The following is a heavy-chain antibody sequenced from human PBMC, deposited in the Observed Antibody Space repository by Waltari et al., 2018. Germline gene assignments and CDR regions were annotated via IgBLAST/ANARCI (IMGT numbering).Heavy chain of an antibody. J-gene: IGHJ6*03. CDR3: ARPSTEYYYYYYYMDV. CDR2: ISNSGSTT. Sequence: EVQVVESGGGLVQLGGSVRLSCVASGVTFRNYEMYWGRQAPGKGLEWVSYISNSGSTTYYADSVKGRFTISRDNAKNSMYLEMDSLRAEDTAVYYCARPSTEYYYYYYYMDVWGKGTTVTVS. V-gene: IGHV3-48*03. CDR1: GVTFRNYE.